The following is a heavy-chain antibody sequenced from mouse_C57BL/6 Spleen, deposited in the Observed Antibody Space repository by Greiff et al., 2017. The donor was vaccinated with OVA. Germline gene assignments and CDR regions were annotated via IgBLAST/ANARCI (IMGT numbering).Heavy chain of an antibody. D-gene: IGHD1-1*01. CDR3: ARGGAYYGTYAMDY. Sequence: QVQLQQPGAELVMPGASVKLSCKASGYTFTSYWMHWVKQRPGQGLEWIGEIDPSDSYTNYNQKFKGKSTLTVDKSSSTAYMQLSSLTSEDSAVYYCARGGAYYGTYAMDYWGQGTSVTVSS. CDR2: IDPSDSYT. CDR1: GYTFTSYW. V-gene: IGHV1-69*01. J-gene: IGHJ4*01.